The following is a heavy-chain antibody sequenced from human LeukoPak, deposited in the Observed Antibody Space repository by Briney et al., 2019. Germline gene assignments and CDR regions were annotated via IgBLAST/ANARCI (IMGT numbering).Heavy chain of an antibody. J-gene: IGHJ4*02. CDR1: GLSFSSYA. D-gene: IGHD3-10*01. V-gene: IGHV3-23*01. CDR2: ISASGGST. CDR3: AKDYQPYGSGNFDF. Sequence: GGSLRLLCAASGLSFSSYAISWVRHAPGEGLELVSTISASGGSTYYADSVKGRFTISRDNSKNTLYLQLNSLRAEDTAVYHCAKDYQPYGSGNFDFWGQGTLVTVSS.